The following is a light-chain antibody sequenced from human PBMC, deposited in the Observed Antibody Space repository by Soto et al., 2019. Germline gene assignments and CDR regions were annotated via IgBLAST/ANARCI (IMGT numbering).Light chain of an antibody. J-gene: IGKJ3*01. CDR2: AAS. V-gene: IGKV1-39*01. Sequence: DIQMTQSPSSLSASVGDRVTITCRTSQTISVYLNWYQHKPGKAPKLLISAASSLQSGVPSRFSGSGSGTDFTLTISSLQPEDFATYYCQQSYSTLTFGPGTKVDIK. CDR3: QQSYSTLT. CDR1: QTISVY.